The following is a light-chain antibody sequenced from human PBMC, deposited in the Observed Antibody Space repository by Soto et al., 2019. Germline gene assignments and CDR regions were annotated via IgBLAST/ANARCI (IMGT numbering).Light chain of an antibody. Sequence: IQMTPSPSTLTGSVGDRVTITCRASQVISTSLAWYQVKPGKAPKLLIYAASTLESGVPSRFSATVSGTEFSLTITSLQPEDFATYYCQQLFDSPITFGQGTRLEIK. V-gene: IGKV1-9*01. CDR1: QVISTS. CDR3: QQLFDSPIT. CDR2: AAS. J-gene: IGKJ5*01.